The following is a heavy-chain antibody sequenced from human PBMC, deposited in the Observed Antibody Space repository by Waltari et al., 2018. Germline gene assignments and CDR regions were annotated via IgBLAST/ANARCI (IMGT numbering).Heavy chain of an antibody. Sequence: EVHLVESGGGLVEPGGSLRLSCAASGFTFTDAWMRWVRQAPGKGLGCVGRIKSQADGGTTDYVAPVKGRFSISRDDSENTLYLQMNSLKTEDTAVYYCTTDYPPYDRRGYWGQGTLVTVSS. V-gene: IGHV3-15*01. CDR1: GFTFTDAW. J-gene: IGHJ4*02. CDR3: TTDYPPYDRRGY. CDR2: IKSQADGGTT. D-gene: IGHD3-22*01.